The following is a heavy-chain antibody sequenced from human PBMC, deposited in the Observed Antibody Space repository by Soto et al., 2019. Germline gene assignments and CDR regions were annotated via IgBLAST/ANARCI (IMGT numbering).Heavy chain of an antibody. CDR2: MNPNSGNT. CDR3: ARVLAAVAGYWYFDL. D-gene: IGHD6-19*01. V-gene: IGHV1-8*01. CDR1: GYTFTSYD. J-gene: IGHJ2*01. Sequence: QVQLVQSGAEVKKTGASVKVSCKASGYTFTSYDINWVRQATGQGLESMGWMNPNSGNTGYAQKFQGRVTMTRNPSICTAYVELSSLRSEVTAVYYCARVLAAVAGYWYFDLWGRGTLVTVSS.